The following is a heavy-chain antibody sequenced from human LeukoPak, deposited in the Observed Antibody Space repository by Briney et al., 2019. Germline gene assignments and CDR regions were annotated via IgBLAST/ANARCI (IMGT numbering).Heavy chain of an antibody. Sequence: ASLKVSSTTSGYTFTAYYIHGVRQASRQKLEWVAGINPNSGGTKYSQQIHGRIIMTRDTSFSTAYMELSRLPSADKAAYYCAPSHSDIWYSQGHWGQGTLVAVTA. CDR3: APSHSDIWYSQGH. CDR1: GYTFTAYY. V-gene: IGHV1-2*02. J-gene: IGHJ4*02. CDR2: INPNSGGT. D-gene: IGHD1-26*01.